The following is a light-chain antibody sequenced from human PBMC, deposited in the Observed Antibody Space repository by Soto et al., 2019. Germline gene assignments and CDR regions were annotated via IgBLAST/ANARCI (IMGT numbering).Light chain of an antibody. CDR2: YNN. Sequence: QSVLTQPPSTSGTPVQRVTISCSGASSNIGSNTVNWYQHLPGTAPKLLIYYNNQRPSGVPDRFSGSRSGTSASLAITVIQSGDDAYYYCAAWDDSLNGVVFGGGTKLTVL. CDR3: AAWDDSLNGVV. V-gene: IGLV1-44*01. J-gene: IGLJ2*01. CDR1: SSNIGSNT.